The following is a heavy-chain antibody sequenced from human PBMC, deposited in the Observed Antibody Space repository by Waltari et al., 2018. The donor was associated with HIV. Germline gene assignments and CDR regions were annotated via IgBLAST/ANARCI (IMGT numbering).Heavy chain of an antibody. J-gene: IGHJ6*02. D-gene: IGHD6-25*01. CDR1: GFTFSNHG. V-gene: IGHV3-33*01. CDR2: IWHDGSNT. Sequence: QVQLVESGGGVVQPGEYLRLSCAASGFTFSNHGMHWVRQAPGKGLEWVATIWHDGSNTYYADSVKGRFTISRDNSKNTVNLQMNGLRVEDTAVYFCARVGLAAAGTQYFGMDVWGQGTTVTVSS. CDR3: ARVGLAAAGTQYFGMDV.